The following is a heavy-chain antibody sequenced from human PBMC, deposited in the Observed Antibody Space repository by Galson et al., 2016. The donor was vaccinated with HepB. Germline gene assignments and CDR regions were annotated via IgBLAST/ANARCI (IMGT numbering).Heavy chain of an antibody. CDR1: GFTFSSYA. D-gene: IGHD6-19*01. CDR2: ISGSGATT. V-gene: IGHV3-23*01. CDR3: SKGGQWLLRGPGWFDP. Sequence: SLRLSCAASGFTFSSYAMSWVRQAPGKGLGWVSTISGSGATTYVADSVKGRFTMSRDNSKNTLYLQMNSLRVEDTATYYCSKGGQWLLRGPGWFDPWGQGTLVSVSS. J-gene: IGHJ5*02.